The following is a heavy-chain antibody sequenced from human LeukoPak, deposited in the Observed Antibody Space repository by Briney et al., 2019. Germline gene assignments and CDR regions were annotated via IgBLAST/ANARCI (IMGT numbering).Heavy chain of an antibody. D-gene: IGHD6-13*01. V-gene: IGHV4-39*07. J-gene: IGHJ6*03. CDR2: IYYSGST. CDR1: GGSISSGSYY. CDR3: ARTGYSSSWYVGYYYYMDV. Sequence: SETLSLTCTVSGGSISSGSYYWGWIRQPPGKGLEWIGSIYYSGSTYYNPSLKSRVTISVDTSKNQFSLKLSSVTAADTAVYYCARTGYSSSWYVGYYYYMDVWGKGTTVTVSS.